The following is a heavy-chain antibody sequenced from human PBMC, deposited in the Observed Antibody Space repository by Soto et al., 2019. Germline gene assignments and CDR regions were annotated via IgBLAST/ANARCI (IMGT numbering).Heavy chain of an antibody. J-gene: IGHJ6*02. Sequence: SETLSLTCAVYGGSFSGYYWSWIRQPPGKGLEWIGEINHSGSTNYNPSLKSRVTISVDTSKNQFSLKLSSVTAADTAVYYCARRWLRVSPSKGMAVWAQGTTVPVSS. CDR2: INHSGST. CDR1: GGSFSGYY. V-gene: IGHV4-34*01. CDR3: ARRWLRVSPSKGMAV. D-gene: IGHD5-12*01.